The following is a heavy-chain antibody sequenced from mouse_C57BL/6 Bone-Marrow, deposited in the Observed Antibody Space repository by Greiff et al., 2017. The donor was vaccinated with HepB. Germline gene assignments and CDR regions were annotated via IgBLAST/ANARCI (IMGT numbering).Heavy chain of an antibody. CDR3: TTEGYGNDFDY. J-gene: IGHJ2*01. Sequence: LVESGAELVRPGASVKLSCTASGFNIKDDYMHWVKQRPEQGLEWIGWIDPENGDTEYASKFQGKATITADTSSNTAYLQLSSLTSEDTAVYYCTTEGYGNDFDYWGQGTTLTVSS. CDR1: GFNIKDDY. V-gene: IGHV14-4*01. CDR2: IDPENGDT. D-gene: IGHD2-10*02.